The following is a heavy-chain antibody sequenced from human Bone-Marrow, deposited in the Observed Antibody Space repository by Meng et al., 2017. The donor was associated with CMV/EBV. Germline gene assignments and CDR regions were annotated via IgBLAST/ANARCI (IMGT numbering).Heavy chain of an antibody. CDR2: ISSGSDYI. Sequence: GGSLRLSCAASGFTFSTNSMNWVRQAPGKALEWVSSISSGSDYIYYPDSVRGRFTVSRDNAKNLMYLQMNSLRAEDTAVYYCARDRVSGGDVFDIWGQGTMVTVS. V-gene: IGHV3-21*06. CDR1: GFTFSTNS. D-gene: IGHD2-8*01. CDR3: ARDRVSGGDVFDI. J-gene: IGHJ3*02.